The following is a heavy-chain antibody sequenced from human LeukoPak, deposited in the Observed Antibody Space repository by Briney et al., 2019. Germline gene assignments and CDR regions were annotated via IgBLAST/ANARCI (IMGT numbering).Heavy chain of an antibody. CDR2: ISSGSRTI. J-gene: IGHJ4*02. D-gene: IGHD1-20*01. Sequence: GGSPRLSCAASGFAFSSYSMNWVRQAPGRGLEWISYISSGSRTIYYADSVKGRFTISRDNGDNSLYLLLNSLRADDTAVYFCARESITGHRDFDYWGQGTLITVSS. CDR1: GFAFSSYS. V-gene: IGHV3-48*01. CDR3: ARESITGHRDFDY.